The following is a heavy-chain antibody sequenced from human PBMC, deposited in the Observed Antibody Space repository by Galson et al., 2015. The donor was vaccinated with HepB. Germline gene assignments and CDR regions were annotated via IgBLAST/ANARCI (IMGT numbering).Heavy chain of an antibody. CDR1: GSKFSTKA. J-gene: IGHJ6*02. CDR3: VKDFRDDIPIGHKYFYGMDV. D-gene: IGHD3-9*01. Sequence: SLRLSCAVSGSKFSTKAMSWVRQAPGKGLDWVSSISGSGHDTYYAESVKGRFTISRDNSKNTLDLQMNSLRVEDTALYHCVKDFRDDIPIGHKYFYGMDVWGRGTMVTV. V-gene: IGHV3-23*01. CDR2: ISGSGHDT.